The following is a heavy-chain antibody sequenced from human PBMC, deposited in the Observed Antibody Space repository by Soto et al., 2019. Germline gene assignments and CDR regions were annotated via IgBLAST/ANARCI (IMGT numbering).Heavy chain of an antibody. CDR1: GFTFNNYG. D-gene: IGHD2-2*01. CDR2: VSKSDYT. V-gene: IGHV3-21*01. CDR3: AREDSIIIPALSEF. Sequence: SLRLSCVVSGFTFNNYGINWVRQAPGKGLEWVSTVSKSDYTYYSDSVKGRFTISRDNAKNSVSLQMNTLRAEDTAVYYCAREDSIIIPALSEFWGPGTLVTVSS. J-gene: IGHJ4*02.